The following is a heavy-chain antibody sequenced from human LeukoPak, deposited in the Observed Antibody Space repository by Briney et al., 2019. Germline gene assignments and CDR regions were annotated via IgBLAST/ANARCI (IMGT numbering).Heavy chain of an antibody. CDR1: GGSFSGYY. Sequence: SETLSLTCAVYGGSFSGYYWSWIRQPPGKGLEWIGKINHSGSTNYNPSLKSRVTISVDTSKNQFSLKLSSVTAADTAVYYCARGSGTIFGVVIIPSFDYWGQGTLVTVSS. CDR3: ARGSGTIFGVVIIPSFDY. J-gene: IGHJ4*02. V-gene: IGHV4-34*01. CDR2: INHSGST. D-gene: IGHD3-3*01.